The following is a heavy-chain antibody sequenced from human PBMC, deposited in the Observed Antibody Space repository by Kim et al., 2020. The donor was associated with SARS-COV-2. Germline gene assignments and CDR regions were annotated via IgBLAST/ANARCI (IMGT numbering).Heavy chain of an antibody. Sequence: GESLKISCKGSGYSFTSYWIGWVRQMPGKGLEWMGIIYPGDSDTRYSPSFQGQVTISADKSISTAYLQWSSLKASDTAMYYCARQVVVAAGAGWGFDYWGQGTLVTVSS. D-gene: IGHD2-15*01. J-gene: IGHJ4*02. V-gene: IGHV5-51*01. CDR2: IYPGDSDT. CDR3: ARQVVVAAGAGWGFDY. CDR1: GYSFTSYW.